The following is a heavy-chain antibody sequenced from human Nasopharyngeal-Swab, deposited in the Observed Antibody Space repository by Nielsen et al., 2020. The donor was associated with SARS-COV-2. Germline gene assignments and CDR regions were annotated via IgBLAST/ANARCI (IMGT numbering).Heavy chain of an antibody. J-gene: IGHJ2*01. Sequence: ASVKVSCKASGYTFTSYGISWVRQAPGQGLEWTGWISAYNGNTNYAQKLQGRVTMTTDTSTSTAYMELRSLRSDDTAVYYCARERGTTGFGYFDLWGRGTLVTVSS. CDR3: ARERGTTGFGYFDL. V-gene: IGHV1-18*01. CDR1: GYTFTSYG. D-gene: IGHD1-7*01. CDR2: ISAYNGNT.